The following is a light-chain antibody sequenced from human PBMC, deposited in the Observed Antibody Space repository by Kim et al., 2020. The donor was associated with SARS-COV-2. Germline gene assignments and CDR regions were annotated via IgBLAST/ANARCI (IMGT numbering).Light chain of an antibody. Sequence: EIVMTQSPATLSVSPGERATLSCRASQCVSSNLAWYQQRPGQAPRLLIYAASTRATGIPARFSGSGYGTEFTLTINVLQSEDFAVYYWQQCHTWSVTFGPGTKVDIK. CDR2: AAS. CDR1: QCVSSN. V-gene: IGKV3D-15*01. J-gene: IGKJ3*01. CDR3: QQCHTWSVT.